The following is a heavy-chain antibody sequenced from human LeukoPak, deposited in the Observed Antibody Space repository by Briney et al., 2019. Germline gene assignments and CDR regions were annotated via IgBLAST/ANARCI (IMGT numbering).Heavy chain of an antibody. D-gene: IGHD3-10*01. CDR3: ARDYYGSGTYYKDY. V-gene: IGHV1-2*02. CDR2: IHPNSGGT. J-gene: IGHJ4*02. Sequence: VASVKVSCKASGYTFTAYYLHWVRQAPGQGLEWMGWIHPNSGGTNYAQNFQGRVSMTTDTPISTVYMELSRLRSDDTAVYYCARDYYGSGTYYKDYWGQGTLVTVSS. CDR1: GYTFTAYY.